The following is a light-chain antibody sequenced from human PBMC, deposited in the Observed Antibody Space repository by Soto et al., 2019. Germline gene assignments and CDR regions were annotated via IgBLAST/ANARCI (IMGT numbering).Light chain of an antibody. J-gene: IGLJ2*01. CDR2: DVS. Sequence: QSALTQPASVSGSPGQSITISCTGTSSYVGSYHYVSWYQQHPGKAPKLMIYDVSNRPSGVSNRFSGSKSGNTASLTTSGLQAEDEADYYCSTYTSSSTPVFGGGTKLTVL. V-gene: IGLV2-14*01. CDR3: STYTSSSTPV. CDR1: SSYVGSYHY.